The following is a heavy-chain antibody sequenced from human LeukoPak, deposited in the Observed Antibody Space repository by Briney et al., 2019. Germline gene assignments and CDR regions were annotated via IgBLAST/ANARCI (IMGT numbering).Heavy chain of an antibody. CDR2: IYTSGST. CDR1: GGSISSYY. CDR3: ARAFRMYALHNWFDP. D-gene: IGHD2-8*01. V-gene: IGHV4-4*07. J-gene: IGHJ5*02. Sequence: SETLSLTCTVSGGSISSYYWSWIRQPAGKGLEWIGRIYTSGSTNYNPSLKSRVTMSVDTSKNQFSLKLSSVTAADTAVYYCARAFRMYALHNWFDPWGQGTLVTVSS.